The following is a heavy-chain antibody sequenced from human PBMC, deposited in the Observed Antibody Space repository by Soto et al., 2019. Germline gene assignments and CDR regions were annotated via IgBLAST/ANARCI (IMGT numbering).Heavy chain of an antibody. J-gene: IGHJ4*02. CDR2: IYHSGST. Sequence: PSETLSLTCAVSGGSISSGGYSWSWIRQPPGKGLEWIGYIYHSGSTYYNPSLKSRVTISVDRSKNQFSLKLSSVTAADTAIYFCAKNSCGGGCPRYYFDFWSQGTLVTVSS. V-gene: IGHV4-30-2*02. CDR3: AKNSCGGGCPRYYFDF. D-gene: IGHD2-21*02. CDR1: GGSISSGGYS.